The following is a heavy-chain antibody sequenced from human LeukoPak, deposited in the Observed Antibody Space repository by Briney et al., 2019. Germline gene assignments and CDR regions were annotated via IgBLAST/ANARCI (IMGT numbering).Heavy chain of an antibody. J-gene: IGHJ5*02. D-gene: IGHD3-22*01. Sequence: PSETLSLTCTVSGGSISSYYWSWIRQPPGKGLEWIGYINFSGTTNYNPSLKSRVSISVDTSKNQFSLRLSAMPAADTAVYYCARGTMRVGPWGQGTQVTVCS. CDR1: GGSISSYY. V-gene: IGHV4-59*01. CDR2: INFSGTT. CDR3: ARGTMRVGP.